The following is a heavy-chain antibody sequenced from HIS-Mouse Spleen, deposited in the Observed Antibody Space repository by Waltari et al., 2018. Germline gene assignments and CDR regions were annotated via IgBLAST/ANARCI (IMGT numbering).Heavy chain of an antibody. CDR2: ISSSRSTI. CDR1: GFTFSSYS. D-gene: IGHD6-13*01. CDR3: ARCRGYSSSLETAFDI. V-gene: IGHV3-48*02. J-gene: IGHJ3*02. Sequence: EVQLVESGGGLVQPGGSLRLSCAASGFTFSSYSMNWVRQAPGNGLEWVSYISSSRSTIYYADSVKGRFTISRDNAKNSLYLQMNSLRDEDTAVYYCARCRGYSSSLETAFDIWGQGTMVTVSS.